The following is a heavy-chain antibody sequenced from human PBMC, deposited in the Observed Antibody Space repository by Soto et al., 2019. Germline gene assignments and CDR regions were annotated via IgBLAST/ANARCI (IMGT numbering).Heavy chain of an antibody. CDR2: ISYDGSNK. Sequence: GGSLRLSCAASGFTFSSYGMHWVRQAPGKGLEWVAVISYDGSNKYYADSVKGRFTISRDNSKNTLYLQMNSLRAEDTAVYYCAKDPRLEDFWSGLAAEYFQHWGQGTLVTVSS. J-gene: IGHJ1*01. V-gene: IGHV3-30*18. CDR1: GFTFSSYG. CDR3: AKDPRLEDFWSGLAAEYFQH. D-gene: IGHD3-3*01.